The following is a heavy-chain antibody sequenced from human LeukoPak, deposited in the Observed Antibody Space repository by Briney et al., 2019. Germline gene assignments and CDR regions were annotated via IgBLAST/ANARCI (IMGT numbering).Heavy chain of an antibody. CDR2: ISYDGSNK. D-gene: IGHD2-15*01. J-gene: IGHJ6*04. CDR1: GFTFSSYG. CDR3: AKDHLYCSGGSCYSYYYGMDV. Sequence: GGSLRLSCATSGFTFSSYGVHWVRQAPGKGLEWVAVISYDGSNKYYADSVKGRFTISRDNSKNTLYLQMNSLRAEDTAVYYCAKDHLYCSGGSCYSYYYGMDVWGKGTTVTVSS. V-gene: IGHV3-30*18.